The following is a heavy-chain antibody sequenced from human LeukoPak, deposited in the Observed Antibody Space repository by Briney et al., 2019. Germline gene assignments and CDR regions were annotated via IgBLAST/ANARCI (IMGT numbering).Heavy chain of an antibody. D-gene: IGHD6-13*01. CDR3: ARERNGSTWYLNDY. V-gene: IGHV5-51*01. J-gene: IGHJ4*02. CDR2: IHPSDSDT. CDR1: GYSFTTYW. Sequence: GESLKISCKGSGYSFTTYWIGWVRQMPGKGLEWMGIIHPSDSDTKYSPSFQGQVTISADKSINTAYLQWRSLKASDTAMYYCARERNGSTWYLNDYWGQGTQVTVSS.